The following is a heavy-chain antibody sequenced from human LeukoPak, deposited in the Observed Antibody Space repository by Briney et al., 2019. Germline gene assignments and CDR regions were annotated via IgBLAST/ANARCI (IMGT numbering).Heavy chain of an antibody. J-gene: IGHJ5*02. CDR1: GFTFSSYV. D-gene: IGHD6-13*01. V-gene: IGHV3-23*01. Sequence: TGGSLRLSCAASGFTFSSYVMTWVRQAPGKGLEWVSGISGSGGTTFYADSVTGRFTISRDNSKNTLFLQMNSLRVEDTAVYFFTKGYGSWYFFDPWGQGTLVTVSS. CDR3: TKGYGSWYFFDP. CDR2: ISGSGGTT.